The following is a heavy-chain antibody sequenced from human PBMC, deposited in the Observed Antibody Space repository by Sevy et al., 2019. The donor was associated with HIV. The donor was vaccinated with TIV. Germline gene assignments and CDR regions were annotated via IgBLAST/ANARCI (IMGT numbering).Heavy chain of an antibody. CDR1: GFTFNKSW. Sequence: GGSLRLSCAASGFTFNKSWMTWVRQAPGKGLEWVANIKEDGSKKYYVESVTGRFTVSRDNVKNSLFLQMDSLRADDTAVYYCATWDSTWGLDYWGQGTLVTVSS. D-gene: IGHD2-2*01. V-gene: IGHV3-7*01. J-gene: IGHJ4*02. CDR3: ATWDSTWGLDY. CDR2: IKEDGSKK.